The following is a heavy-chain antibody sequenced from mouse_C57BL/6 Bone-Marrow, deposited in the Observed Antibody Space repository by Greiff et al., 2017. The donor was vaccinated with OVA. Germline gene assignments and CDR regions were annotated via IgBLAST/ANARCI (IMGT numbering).Heavy chain of an antibody. D-gene: IGHD2-1*01. CDR3: ASVYYGNSWFAY. Sequence: EVKLVESGPGLVKPSQSLSLTCSVTGYSITSGYYWNWIRQFPGNKLEWMGYISYDGSNNYNPSLKNRISITRDTSKNQFFLKLNSVTTEDTATYYCASVYYGNSWFAYWGQGTLVTVSA. CDR1: GYSITSGYY. CDR2: ISYDGSN. V-gene: IGHV3-6*01. J-gene: IGHJ3*01.